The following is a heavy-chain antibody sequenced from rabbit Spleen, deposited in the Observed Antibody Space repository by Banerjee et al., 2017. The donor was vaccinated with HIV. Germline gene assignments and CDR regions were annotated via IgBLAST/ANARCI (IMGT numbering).Heavy chain of an antibody. V-gene: IGHV1S69*01. Sequence: QSVEESGGRLVTPGTPLTLTCTVSGFSLNNYAASWVRQAPGKGLELIGIIDSGNNIFYTSWAKGRFTISKTSTTVDLKMTSPTTEDTATYFCARHTTATSNYWILDRLDLWGQGTLVTVS. CDR1: GFSLNNYA. J-gene: IGHJ3*01. D-gene: IGHD7-1*01. CDR3: ARHTTATSNYWILDRLDL. CDR2: IDSGNNI.